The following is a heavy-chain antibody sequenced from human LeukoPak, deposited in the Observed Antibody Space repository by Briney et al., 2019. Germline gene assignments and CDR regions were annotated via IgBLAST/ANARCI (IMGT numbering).Heavy chain of an antibody. J-gene: IGHJ3*02. CDR3: ARERREHGVFDI. Sequence: GGSLRLSCAASGFTFSDSAIHWVGQASGKGLEWVGRIRSNSNYYATSYGVSVKGRFTISRDDSNTAYLQMNSLKTEDTAVYYCARERREHGVFDIWGQGTMVTVSS. CDR1: GFTFSDSA. D-gene: IGHD1-26*01. CDR2: IRSNSNYYAT. V-gene: IGHV3-73*01.